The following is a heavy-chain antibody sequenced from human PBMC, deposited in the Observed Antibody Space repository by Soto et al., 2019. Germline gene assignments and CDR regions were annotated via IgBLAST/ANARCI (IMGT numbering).Heavy chain of an antibody. Sequence: SETLSLTCTVSGGSISSYYWSWIRQPAGKGLEWIGRIYTSGSTNYNPSLKSRVTMSVDTSKNQFSLKLSSVTAADTAVYYCARDTTPSLYCYDSSGYYWTHFDYWGQGTLVTVSS. CDR1: GGSISSYY. CDR3: ARDTTPSLYCYDSSGYYWTHFDY. V-gene: IGHV4-4*07. D-gene: IGHD3-22*01. J-gene: IGHJ4*02. CDR2: IYTSGST.